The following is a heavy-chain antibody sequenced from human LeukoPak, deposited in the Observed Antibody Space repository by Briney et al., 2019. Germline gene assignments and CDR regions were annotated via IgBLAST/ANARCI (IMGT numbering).Heavy chain of an antibody. J-gene: IGHJ4*02. V-gene: IGHV3-53*01. Sequence: GSLRLSCAASGFTVSSNYMSWVRQAPGKGLEWVSVIYSGGSTYYADSVKGRFTISRDNSKNTLYLQMNSLRAEDTAVYYCARVDWNYVFDYWGQGTLVTVSS. CDR1: GFTVSSNY. CDR3: ARVDWNYVFDY. CDR2: IYSGGST. D-gene: IGHD1-7*01.